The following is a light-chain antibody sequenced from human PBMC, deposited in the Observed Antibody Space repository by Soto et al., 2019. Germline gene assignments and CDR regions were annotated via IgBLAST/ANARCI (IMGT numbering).Light chain of an antibody. CDR2: KAS. CDR1: QIISSW. J-gene: IGKJ1*01. CDR3: QQYDSYPVG. Sequence: DILMTQSPYTLSQSLGDRVTLTCRASQIISSWFAWYQQKPGNAPKQLIYKASSLESGVPSRFSGSGSGTDFNLTISSLEPDDFAPYYCQQYDSYPVGFGQGTKVEIK. V-gene: IGKV1-5*03.